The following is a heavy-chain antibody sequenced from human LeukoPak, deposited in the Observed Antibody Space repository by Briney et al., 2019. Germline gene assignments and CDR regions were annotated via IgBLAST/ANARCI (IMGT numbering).Heavy chain of an antibody. V-gene: IGHV3-9*01. D-gene: IGHD6-13*01. Sequence: PGGSLRLSCAASGFTFDDYAMHWVRQAPGKGLEWVSGISWNSGSIGYADSVKGRFTISRDNAKNSLYLQMNSLRAEDTAVYYCARDLTAAAGTGGYWGQGTLVTVSS. CDR2: ISWNSGSI. CDR3: ARDLTAAAGTGGY. J-gene: IGHJ4*02. CDR1: GFTFDDYA.